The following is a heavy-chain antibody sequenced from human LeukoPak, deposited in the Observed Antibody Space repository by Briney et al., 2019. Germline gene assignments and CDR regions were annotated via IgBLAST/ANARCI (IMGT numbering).Heavy chain of an antibody. Sequence: SVKVSCKASGGTFSSYGISWVRQAPGQGLEWMGRIIPIFGIANYAQKFQGRVTITADKSTSTAYMELSSLRSEDTAVYYCARDRGYDSSGYYYSPLDYWGQGTLVTVSS. D-gene: IGHD3-22*01. V-gene: IGHV1-69*04. CDR3: ARDRGYDSSGYYYSPLDY. J-gene: IGHJ4*02. CDR1: GGTFSSYG. CDR2: IIPIFGIA.